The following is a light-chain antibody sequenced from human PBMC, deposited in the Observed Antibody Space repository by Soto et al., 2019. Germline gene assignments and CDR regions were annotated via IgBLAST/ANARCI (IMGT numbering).Light chain of an antibody. Sequence: IVLTQSPVTLSFSPGEIATLSCSPSQSVSSSYLAWYQQKPGQDPRLLIYGASSRATGIPDRFSGSGSGTDFTLTISRLEPEDFAVYYCQQYGSSPWTFGQGPQVDIK. J-gene: IGKJ1*01. CDR1: QSVSSSY. CDR2: GAS. CDR3: QQYGSSPWT. V-gene: IGKV3-20*01.